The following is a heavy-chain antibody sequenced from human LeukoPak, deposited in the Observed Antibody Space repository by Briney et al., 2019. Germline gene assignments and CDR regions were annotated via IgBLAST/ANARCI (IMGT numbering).Heavy chain of an antibody. CDR2: IYPGDSDT. CDR1: GYSFTSYW. CDR3: ARRMAAAGSPFHY. D-gene: IGHD6-13*01. J-gene: IGHJ4*02. V-gene: IGHV5-51*01. Sequence: GESLKISCKGSGYSFTSYWIGWVRQMPGRGLEWMGIIYPGDSDTRYSPSFQGQVTLSADKSISTAYLQWSSLKASDTAMYYCARRMAAAGSPFHYWGQGTLVTVSS.